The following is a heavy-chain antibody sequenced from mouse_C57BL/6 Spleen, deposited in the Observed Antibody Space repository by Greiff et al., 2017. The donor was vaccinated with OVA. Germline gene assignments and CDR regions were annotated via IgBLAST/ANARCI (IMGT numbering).Heavy chain of an antibody. CDR1: GYTFTDYE. Sequence: VKLMESGAELVRPGASVTLSCKASGYTFTDYEMHWVKQTPVHGLEWIGAIDPETGGTAYNQKFKGKAILTADKSSSTAYMELRSLTSEDSAVYYCTRNVAYWGQGTLVTVSA. J-gene: IGHJ3*01. V-gene: IGHV1-15*01. CDR3: TRNVAY. CDR2: IDPETGGT.